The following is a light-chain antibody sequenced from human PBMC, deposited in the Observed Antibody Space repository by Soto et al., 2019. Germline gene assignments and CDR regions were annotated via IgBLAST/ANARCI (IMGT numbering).Light chain of an antibody. Sequence: QSALTQPASVSGSPGQSITISCTGTSSDVGSYNYVSWYQQHPGKAPKVMIYDVSNRPSGVSYRFSGSKSGNTAFLTISGLQAEDEADYYCSSYTTSSTYVFGTGTKVTVL. CDR3: SSYTTSSTYV. CDR1: SSDVGSYNY. CDR2: DVS. J-gene: IGLJ1*01. V-gene: IGLV2-14*01.